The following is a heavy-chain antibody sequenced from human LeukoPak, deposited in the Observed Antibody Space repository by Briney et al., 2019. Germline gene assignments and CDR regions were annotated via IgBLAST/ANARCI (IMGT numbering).Heavy chain of an antibody. CDR2: IKQDGGEK. CDR3: ARVGARQILEY. D-gene: IGHD4-17*01. CDR1: EFTFSSYW. V-gene: IGHV3-7*01. Sequence: GGSLRLSCAASEFTFSSYWMSWVRQAPGKGLEWVANIKQDGGEKYYLDSVKGRFTVSRDNAKNSLYLQMNSLRAEGTAVYYCARVGARQILEYWGQGTLVTVSS. J-gene: IGHJ4*02.